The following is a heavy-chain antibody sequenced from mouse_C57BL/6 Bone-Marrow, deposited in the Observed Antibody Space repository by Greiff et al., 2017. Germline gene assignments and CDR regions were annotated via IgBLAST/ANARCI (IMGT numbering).Heavy chain of an antibody. J-gene: IGHJ1*03. CDR2: INPNNGGT. D-gene: IGHD1-1*01. CDR1: GYTFTDYN. CDR3: ASFITTVVGYFDV. V-gene: IGHV1-18*01. Sequence: EVKLQQSGPELVKPGASVKIPCKASGYTFTDYNMDWVKQSHGKSLEWIGDINPNNGGTIYNQKFKGKATLTVDKSSSTAYMELRSLTSEDTAVYYCASFITTVVGYFDVWGTGTTVTVSS.